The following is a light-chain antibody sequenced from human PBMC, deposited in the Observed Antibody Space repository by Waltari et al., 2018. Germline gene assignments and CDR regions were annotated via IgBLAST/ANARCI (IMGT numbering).Light chain of an antibody. CDR3: QHSYGVPWT. Sequence: DIQMTQSPSSLSASVGDRVTFTCRESENVDNSLTWYQQKPGKAPKLLIYKASTLEGGVPSRFSGRGSGTEYTFTISGLQSEDAATYYCQHSYGVPWTFGRGTKVEIK. V-gene: IGKV1-NL1*01. CDR1: ENVDNS. CDR2: KAS. J-gene: IGKJ1*01.